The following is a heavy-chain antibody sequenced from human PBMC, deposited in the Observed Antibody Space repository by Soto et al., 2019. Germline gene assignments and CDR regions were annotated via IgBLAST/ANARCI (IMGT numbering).Heavy chain of an antibody. CDR3: ARLVYDTRLNYMYFDF. D-gene: IGHD2-8*01. V-gene: IGHV4-4*02. CDR2: IFHDGTA. CDR1: GVSISSGNW. Sequence: SETLSLTCAVSGVSISSGNWWTWVRQTPQRGLEYIGEIFHDGTANYYPSFERRVAISVDTSRNQFSLKLTSVTAADTAIYFCARLVYDTRLNYMYFDFWGQGVLVTVSS. J-gene: IGHJ4*02.